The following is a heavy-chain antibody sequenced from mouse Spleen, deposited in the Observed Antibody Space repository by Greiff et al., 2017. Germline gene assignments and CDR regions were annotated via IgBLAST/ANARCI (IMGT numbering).Heavy chain of an antibody. D-gene: IGHD2-1*01. V-gene: IGHV1-53*01. Sequence: QVQLQQPGTELVKPGASVKLSCKASGYTFTSYWMHWVKQRPGQGLEWIGNINPSNGGTNYNEKFKSKATLTVDKSSSTAYMQLSSLTSEDSAVYYCARGDRDYGNYLYYFDYWGQGTTLTVSS. CDR2: INPSNGGT. J-gene: IGHJ2*01. CDR1: GYTFTSYW. CDR3: ARGDRDYGNYLYYFDY.